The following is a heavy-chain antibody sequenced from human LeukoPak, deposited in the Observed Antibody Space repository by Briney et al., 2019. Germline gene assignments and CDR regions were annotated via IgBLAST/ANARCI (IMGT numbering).Heavy chain of an antibody. J-gene: IGHJ4*02. D-gene: IGHD3-22*01. V-gene: IGHV3-23*01. CDR2: ISGSGGST. Sequence: GGSLRLSCAASGFTFSSYAMSWVRQAPGKGLEWVSAISGSGGSTYYADSVKGRFTISRDNSKNTLYLQMNSLRAEDTAVYYCAKAGDSGGYYSEFDYWGQGTLVTVSS. CDR1: GFTFSSYA. CDR3: AKAGDSGGYYSEFDY.